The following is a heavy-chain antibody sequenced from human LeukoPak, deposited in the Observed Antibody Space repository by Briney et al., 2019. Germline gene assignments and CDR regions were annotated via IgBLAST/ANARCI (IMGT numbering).Heavy chain of an antibody. CDR1: GGSFSGYY. J-gene: IGHJ3*02. Sequence: SETLCLTCAVYGGSFSGYYWSWIRQPPGKGLEWIGEINHSGSTNYNPSLKSRVTISVDTSKNQFSLKLSSVTAADTAVYYCARGGLYYDFWSGYRERAFDIWGQGTMVTVSS. D-gene: IGHD3-3*01. CDR3: ARGGLYYDFWSGYRERAFDI. CDR2: INHSGST. V-gene: IGHV4-34*01.